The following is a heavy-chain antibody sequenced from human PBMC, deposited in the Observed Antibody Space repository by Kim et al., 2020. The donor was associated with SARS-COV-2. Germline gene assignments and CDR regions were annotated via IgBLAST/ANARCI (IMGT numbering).Heavy chain of an antibody. D-gene: IGHD3-22*01. CDR2: MNPNSGNT. CDR1: GYTFTSYD. J-gene: IGHJ6*02. V-gene: IGHV1-8*01. CDR3: ARGNHYYDSSGYYYSPGYGMDV. Sequence: ASVKVSCKASGYTFTSYDINWVRQATGQGLEWMGWMNPNSGNTGYAQKFQGRVTMTRNTSISTAYMELSSLRSEDTAVYYCARGNHYYDSSGYYYSPGYGMDVWGQGTTVTVSS.